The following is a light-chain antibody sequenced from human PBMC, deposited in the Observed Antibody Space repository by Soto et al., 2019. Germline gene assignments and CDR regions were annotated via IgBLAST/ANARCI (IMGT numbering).Light chain of an antibody. CDR2: LGS. J-gene: IGKJ1*01. CDR1: ESLLHSNGYNY. Sequence: DIGMTQSPDSLAASMCKRATINCISIESLLHSNGYNYLDWYLQKPGQSPQLLIYLGSNRASGVPDRFSGSGSGTDFTLKISRVEAEDVGVYYSMQALQTPTTFGQGTKVDI. V-gene: IGKV2-28*01. CDR3: MQALQTPTT.